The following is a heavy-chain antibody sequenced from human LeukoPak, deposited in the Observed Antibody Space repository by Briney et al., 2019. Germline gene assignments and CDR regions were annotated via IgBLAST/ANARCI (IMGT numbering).Heavy chain of an antibody. CDR2: ISSSGSTI. CDR3: ARDRGSGFYVWFDP. D-gene: IGHD3-10*01. Sequence: PGGSLRLSCAASGFTFSDYYMSWIRQAPGKGLEWVSYISSSGSTIYYADSVKGRFTISRDNAKNSLYLQMNSLRAEDTAVYYCARDRGSGFYVWFDPWGQGTLVTVSS. CDR1: GFTFSDYY. V-gene: IGHV3-11*01. J-gene: IGHJ5*02.